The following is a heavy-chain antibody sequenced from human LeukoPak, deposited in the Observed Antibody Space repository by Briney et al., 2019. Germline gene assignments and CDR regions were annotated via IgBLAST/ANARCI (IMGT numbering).Heavy chain of an antibody. CDR1: GFTFSSYS. V-gene: IGHV3-21*01. D-gene: IGHD4-17*01. J-gene: IGHJ4*02. Sequence: PGGSLGLSCAASGFTFSSYSMNWVRQAPGKGLEWVSSISSSSTYIYYADSVKGRFTISRHNAKNSPYLQMNSLRAEDTAVYYCVRNDYADYGSDYWGQGTLVTVSS. CDR3: VRNDYADYGSDY. CDR2: ISSSSTYI.